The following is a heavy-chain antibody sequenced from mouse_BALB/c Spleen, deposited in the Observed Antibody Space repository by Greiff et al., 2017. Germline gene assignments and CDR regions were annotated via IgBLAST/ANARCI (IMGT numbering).Heavy chain of an antibody. D-gene: IGHD4-1*01. V-gene: IGHV3-6*02. Sequence: ESGPGLVKPSQSLSLTCSVTGYSITSGYYWNWIRQFPGNKLEWMGYISYDGSNNYNPSLKNRISITRDTSKNQFFLKLNSVTTEDTATYYCARGGTGTLYYAMDYWGQGTSVTVSS. CDR2: ISYDGSN. CDR3: ARGGTGTLYYAMDY. J-gene: IGHJ4*01. CDR1: GYSITSGYY.